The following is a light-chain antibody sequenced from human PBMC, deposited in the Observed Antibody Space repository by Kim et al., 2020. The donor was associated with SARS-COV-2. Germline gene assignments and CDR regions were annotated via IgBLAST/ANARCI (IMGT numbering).Light chain of an antibody. CDR2: CTS. CDR1: QTVSSSY. CDR3: QQYASSPIT. V-gene: IGKV3-20*01. J-gene: IGKJ3*01. Sequence: SPGERATLSCRTSQTVSSSYLAWYQQRAGQAPRLLIYCTSTRATGIPDRFSGSGSGTDYTLTITGLEPEDFAVYYCQQYASSPITFGPGTKVDIK.